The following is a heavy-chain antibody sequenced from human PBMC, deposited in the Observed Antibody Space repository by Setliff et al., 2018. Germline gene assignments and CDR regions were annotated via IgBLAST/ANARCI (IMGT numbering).Heavy chain of an antibody. V-gene: IGHV1-3*01. D-gene: IGHD1-20*01. Sequence: VASVKVSCKASGYTFSSYSMHWVRQAPGQRLEWMGWINAANENTQYSKKFQGRLTITRDTSANTAYMELSSLRSEDTALYYCARYNWNTNWFDPRGQGTLVTVS. CDR3: ARYNWNTNWFDP. CDR1: GYTFSSYS. CDR2: INAANENT. J-gene: IGHJ5*02.